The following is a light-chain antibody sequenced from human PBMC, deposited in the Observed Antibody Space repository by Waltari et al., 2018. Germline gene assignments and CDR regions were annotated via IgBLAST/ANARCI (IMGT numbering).Light chain of an antibody. V-gene: IGKV1-39*01. J-gene: IGKJ1*01. CDR3: QQA. Sequence: DIQMTQSPSSLSASVGDRVTITCRASQSISSYLNWYQQKPGKAPKLLIYAASSLQSGVPSRFSGSGSGTDFTLTISNLQPEDFATYYCQQAFGQGTKVEIK. CDR1: QSISSY. CDR2: AAS.